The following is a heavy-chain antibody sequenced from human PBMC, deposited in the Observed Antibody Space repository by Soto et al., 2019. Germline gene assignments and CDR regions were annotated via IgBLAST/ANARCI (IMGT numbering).Heavy chain of an antibody. CDR1: GFTFSDHY. J-gene: IGHJ6*02. CDR3: ARSYSSSYYYYYGMDV. D-gene: IGHD6-6*01. V-gene: IGHV3-72*01. CDR2: TRNKANSYTT. Sequence: RGSLRLSCAASGFTFSDHYMDWVRQAPGKGLEWVGRTRNKANSYTTEYAATVKGRFTISRDDSKNSLYLQMNSLKTEDTAVYYCARSYSSSYYYYYGMDVWGQGTTVTVSS.